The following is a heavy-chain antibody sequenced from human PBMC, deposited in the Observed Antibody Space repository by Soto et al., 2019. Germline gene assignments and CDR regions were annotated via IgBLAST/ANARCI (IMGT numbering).Heavy chain of an antibody. V-gene: IGHV1-69*12. Sequence: QVQLVQSGAEVKKPGSSVRVSCKASGGTFNSYAIGWVRQAPGQGLEWMGGIIPFFGTANYAQKFQGRVTXTADESTSTAYMELSSLRSEGTAVYYCARAPSSGWFPIFDYWGQGTLVTVSS. D-gene: IGHD6-19*01. CDR1: GGTFNSYA. CDR2: IIPFFGTA. J-gene: IGHJ4*02. CDR3: ARAPSSGWFPIFDY.